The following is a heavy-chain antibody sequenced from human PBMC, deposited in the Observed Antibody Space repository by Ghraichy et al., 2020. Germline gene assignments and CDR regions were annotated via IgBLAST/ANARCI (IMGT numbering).Heavy chain of an antibody. D-gene: IGHD4-17*01. V-gene: IGHV1-2*04. J-gene: IGHJ5*02. CDR1: GYTFTGYY. Sequence: ASVKVSCKASGYTFTGYYMHWVRQAPGQGLEWMGWINPNSGGTNYAQKFQGWVTMTRDTSISTAYMELSRLRSDDTAVYYCARGYYGDFIENWFDPWGQGTLVTVSS. CDR2: INPNSGGT. CDR3: ARGYYGDFIENWFDP.